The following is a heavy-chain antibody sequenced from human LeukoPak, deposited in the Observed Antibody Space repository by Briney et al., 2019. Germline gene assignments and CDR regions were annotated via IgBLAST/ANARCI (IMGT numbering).Heavy chain of an antibody. Sequence: ASVKVSCKASGYTFTSYYMHWVRQAPGQGLEWMGLINPTGGSTGYAQKFQGRVTITADKSTRTAYMELSSLRSEDTAVYYCARDNDSRDPPHFDYWGQGTLVTVSS. D-gene: IGHD3-16*01. CDR1: GYTFTSYY. V-gene: IGHV1-46*01. CDR3: ARDNDSRDPPHFDY. CDR2: INPTGGST. J-gene: IGHJ4*02.